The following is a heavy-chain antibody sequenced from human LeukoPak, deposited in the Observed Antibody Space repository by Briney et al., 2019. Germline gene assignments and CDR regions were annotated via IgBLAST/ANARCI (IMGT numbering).Heavy chain of an antibody. CDR1: GFTFSSYE. D-gene: IGHD3-10*01. Sequence: GGALTLSCAASGFTFSSYEMNWVRQAPGKGLEWVSYISSSANTIYYADSVKGRFTISRDNAKNSLYLQMNSLRAEDTALYYCAREGQRMVRGVIGYWGEGTLVTVPS. V-gene: IGHV3-48*03. CDR3: AREGQRMVRGVIGY. CDR2: ISSSANTI. J-gene: IGHJ4*02.